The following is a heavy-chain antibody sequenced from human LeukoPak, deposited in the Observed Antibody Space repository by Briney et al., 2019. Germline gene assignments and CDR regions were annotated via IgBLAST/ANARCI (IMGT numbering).Heavy chain of an antibody. CDR2: ISAYNGNT. Sequence: GASVKVSCKASGYTFTSYGISWVRQAPGQGLEWMGWISAYNGNTNYAQKLQGRVTMTTDTSTSTAYMELRSLRSDDTAVYYCATVRGTYYDFWSGYPGYYYYYYMDVWGKGTTVTVSS. D-gene: IGHD3-3*01. CDR3: ATVRGTYYDFWSGYPGYYYYYYMDV. V-gene: IGHV1-18*01. CDR1: GYTFTSYG. J-gene: IGHJ6*03.